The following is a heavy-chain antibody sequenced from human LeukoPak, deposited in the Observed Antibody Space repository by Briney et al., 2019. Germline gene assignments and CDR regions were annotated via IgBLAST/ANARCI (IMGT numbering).Heavy chain of an antibody. Sequence: GASVKVSRKASGYTFTTYTMHWVRQAPGQRLEWMGSINTGKGNTKYSQEFQGRVTMTRDMSTSTDYMELSSLRSEDTAIYYCARDNSVGDNAWWFDPWGQGTLVTVSS. V-gene: IGHV1-3*03. CDR3: ARDNSVGDNAWWFDP. J-gene: IGHJ5*02. CDR2: INTGKGNT. D-gene: IGHD1-26*01. CDR1: GYTFTTYT.